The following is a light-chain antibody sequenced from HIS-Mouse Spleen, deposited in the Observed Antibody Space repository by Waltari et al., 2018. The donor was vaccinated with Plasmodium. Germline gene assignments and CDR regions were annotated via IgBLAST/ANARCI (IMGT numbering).Light chain of an antibody. J-gene: IGLJ3*02. Sequence: SYELTHPPPVSVPPGQTGRTTCPGDAWQKKHAYWYQHKSGQAPVLVIYEDSKRPSGIPERFSGSSSGTMATLTISGAQVEDEADYYCYSTDSSGNHRVFGGGTKLTVL. V-gene: IGLV3-10*01. CDR1: AWQKKH. CDR3: YSTDSSGNHRV. CDR2: EDS.